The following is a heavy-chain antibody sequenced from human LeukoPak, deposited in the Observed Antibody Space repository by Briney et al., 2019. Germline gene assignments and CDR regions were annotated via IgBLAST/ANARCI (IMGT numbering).Heavy chain of an antibody. CDR3: ARDAVGATSDY. D-gene: IGHD1-26*01. J-gene: IGHJ4*02. V-gene: IGHV3-21*01. CDR1: GFTFSSYS. Sequence: GGSLRLSCAASGFTFSSYSMNWVRQAPGKGLEWVSSISSSSSYIYYADSVKGRFTIPRDNAKNSLYLQMNSLRAEDTAVYYCARDAVGATSDYWGQGTLVTVSS. CDR2: ISSSSSYI.